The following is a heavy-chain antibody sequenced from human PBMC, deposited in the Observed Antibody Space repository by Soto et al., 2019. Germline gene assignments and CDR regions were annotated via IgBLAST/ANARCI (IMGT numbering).Heavy chain of an antibody. D-gene: IGHD2-2*01. Sequence: QVQLVQSGAEVKKPGSSVKVSCKASGGTFSSYAISWVRQAPGQGLEWMGGIIPIFGTANYAQKFQGRVTITADDTTSTAYMELSSRRSEDTAVYYCARARAIVVVPAAIDYYYGMDVWGQGTTVTVSS. CDR1: GGTFSSYA. V-gene: IGHV1-69*01. CDR3: ARARAIVVVPAAIDYYYGMDV. CDR2: IIPIFGTA. J-gene: IGHJ6*02.